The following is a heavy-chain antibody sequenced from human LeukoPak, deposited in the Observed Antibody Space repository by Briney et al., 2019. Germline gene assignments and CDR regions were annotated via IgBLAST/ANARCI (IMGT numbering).Heavy chain of an antibody. CDR3: ASAKLDNWFDP. V-gene: IGHV4-30-2*01. D-gene: IGHD4/OR15-4a*01. Sequence: SETLSLTCAVSGGSISSGGYSWRWIRQPPGRGLEWIGYIYHSGSTYYNPSLKSRVTISVDRSKNQFSLKVSSVTAADTAVYYCASAKLDNWFDPWGQGTLVTVSS. CDR1: GGSISSGGYS. J-gene: IGHJ5*02. CDR2: IYHSGST.